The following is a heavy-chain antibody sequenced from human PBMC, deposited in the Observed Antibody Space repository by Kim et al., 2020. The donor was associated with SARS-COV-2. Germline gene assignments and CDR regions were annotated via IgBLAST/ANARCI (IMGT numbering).Heavy chain of an antibody. V-gene: IGHV1-46*01. CDR2: INPSGGST. Sequence: ASVKVSCKASGYTFTSYYMHWVRQAPGQGLEWMGIINPSGGSTSYAQKFQGRVTMTRDTSTSTVYMELSSLRSEDTAVHYCARTVVVPAAISYYYYGMDVWGQGTTVTVSS. CDR1: GYTFTSYY. J-gene: IGHJ6*02. CDR3: ARTVVVPAAISYYYYGMDV. D-gene: IGHD2-2*01.